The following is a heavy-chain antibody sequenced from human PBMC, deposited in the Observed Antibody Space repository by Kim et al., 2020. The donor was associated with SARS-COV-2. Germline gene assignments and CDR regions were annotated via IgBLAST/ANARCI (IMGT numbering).Heavy chain of an antibody. CDR2: INHSGST. V-gene: IGHV4-34*01. CDR3: ARGGDIVVVVAAPDWYFDL. J-gene: IGHJ2*01. D-gene: IGHD2-15*01. Sequence: LETLSLTCAVYGGSFSGYYWSWIRQPPGKGLEWIGEINHSGSTNYNPSLKSRVTISVDTSKNQFSLKLSSVTAADTAVYYCARGGDIVVVVAAPDWYFDLWGRGTLVTVSS. CDR1: GGSFSGYY.